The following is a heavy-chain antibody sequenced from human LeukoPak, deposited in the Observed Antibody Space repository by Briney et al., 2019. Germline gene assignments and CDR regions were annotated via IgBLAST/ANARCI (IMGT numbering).Heavy chain of an antibody. J-gene: IGHJ4*02. CDR2: INSDGSST. CDR3: ARSFRSSGSENFDY. Sequence: NPGGSLRLSCAASGFTFSSYWMHWVRQAPGKGLVWVSRINSDGSSTSYADSVKGRFTISRDNAKTTLYPQMNSLRAEDTAVYYCARSFRSSGSENFDYWGQGTLVTVSS. D-gene: IGHD3-10*01. V-gene: IGHV3-74*01. CDR1: GFTFSSYW.